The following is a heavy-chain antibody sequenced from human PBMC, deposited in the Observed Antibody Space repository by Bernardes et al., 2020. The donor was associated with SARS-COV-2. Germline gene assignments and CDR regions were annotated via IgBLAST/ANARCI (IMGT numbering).Heavy chain of an antibody. J-gene: IGHJ6*03. CDR2: ISGSGGST. Sequence: GGSLRLSCAASGFTFSSYAMSWVRQAPGKGLEWVSAISGSGGSTYYADSVKGRFTISRDNSKNTLYLQMNSLRAEDTAVYYCAKSSIYCSSTSCYVGAHYYYYMDVWGKGTTVTVSS. CDR1: GFTFSSYA. D-gene: IGHD2-2*01. CDR3: AKSSIYCSSTSCYVGAHYYYYMDV. V-gene: IGHV3-23*01.